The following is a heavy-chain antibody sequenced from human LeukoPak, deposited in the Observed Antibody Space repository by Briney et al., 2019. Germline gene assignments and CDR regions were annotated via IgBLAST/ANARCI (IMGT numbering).Heavy chain of an antibody. CDR3: ARELSWSGRDY. J-gene: IGHJ4*02. Sequence: GGSLRLSCAASGFTFSGSWMSWVRQAPGKGLEWVANINQDGSAKNYLDSVKGRFTISIDRGRNSLYLQMNSLRDEDTAVYYCARELSWSGRDYWGQGTLVTVSS. CDR2: INQDGSAK. CDR1: GFTFSGSW. D-gene: IGHD3-3*01. V-gene: IGHV3-7*01.